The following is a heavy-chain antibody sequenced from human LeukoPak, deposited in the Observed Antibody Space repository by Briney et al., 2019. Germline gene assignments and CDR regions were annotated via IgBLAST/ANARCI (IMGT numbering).Heavy chain of an antibody. D-gene: IGHD5-18*01. CDR3: AKDSKPDTAMVMDYFDY. J-gene: IGHJ4*02. Sequence: GGSLRLSCAACGFTFSSYGMHGVRQAPGKGLEWGAVISYDGSNKYYADSVKGRFTISRDNSKNTLYLQMNSLRAEDTAVYYCAKDSKPDTAMVMDYFDYWGQGTLVTVSS. CDR1: GFTFSSYG. V-gene: IGHV3-30*18. CDR2: ISYDGSNK.